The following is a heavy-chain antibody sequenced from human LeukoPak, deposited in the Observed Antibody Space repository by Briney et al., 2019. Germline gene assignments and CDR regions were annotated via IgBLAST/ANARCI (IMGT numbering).Heavy chain of an antibody. D-gene: IGHD5-18*01. CDR3: ARNPPLPGSYGPLHPDY. CDR2: IHTDVSRK. J-gene: IGHJ4*02. V-gene: IGHV3-30*06. Sequence: PGGSLRLSCAASGFSFSSYGMHWVRQAPGKGLEWVAYIHTDVSRKYYADSVKGRFTISRDNSKNTLYLQMNSLRAEDTAVYYCARNPPLPGSYGPLHPDYWGQGTLVTVSS. CDR1: GFSFSSYG.